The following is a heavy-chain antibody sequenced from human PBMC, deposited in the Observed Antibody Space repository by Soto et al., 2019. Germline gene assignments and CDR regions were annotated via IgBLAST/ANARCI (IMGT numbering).Heavy chain of an antibody. CDR3: ARRVAATLSYGMVV. J-gene: IGHJ6*02. CDR1: GGTISSSSDY. CDR2: IYYSGST. Sequence: SETLSLTCTVSGGTISSSSDYWGWIRQPPGKGLEWIGSIYYSGSTYYNPSLKSRVTISVDTSKNQFSLKLSSVTAADTAVYYCARRVAATLSYGMVVWGQGTTVTVSS. V-gene: IGHV4-39*01. D-gene: IGHD6-19*01.